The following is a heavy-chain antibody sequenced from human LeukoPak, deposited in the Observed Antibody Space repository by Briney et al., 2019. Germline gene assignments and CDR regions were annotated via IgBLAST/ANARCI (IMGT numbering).Heavy chain of an antibody. D-gene: IGHD3-10*01. CDR1: GFPFSTHW. CDR2: INQDGSQK. Sequence: GGSLRLSCAASGFPFSTHWMSWVRQAPGKGLEWVANINQDGSQKSCVDSVKGRFSISRDNAKNSLYLQMHSLRAEDTAVYYCARSNREFASGSGDCWGQGTLVTVSS. CDR3: ARSNREFASGSGDC. J-gene: IGHJ4*02. V-gene: IGHV3-7*05.